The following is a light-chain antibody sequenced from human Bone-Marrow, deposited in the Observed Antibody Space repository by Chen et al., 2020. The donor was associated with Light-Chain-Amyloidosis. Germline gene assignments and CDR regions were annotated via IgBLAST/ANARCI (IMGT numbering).Light chain of an antibody. J-gene: IGLJ3*02. V-gene: IGLV3-21*02. CDR2: DDS. Sequence: SYVLTQPSSVSVAPGQTATIACGGNNIGSTSVHWYQQTPGQAPLLVVYDDSDRPSGIPERWSGSNSGNTATLTISRVEAGDEADYYCQVWDRSSDGPVFGGGTKLTVL. CDR3: QVWDRSSDGPV. CDR1: NIGSTS.